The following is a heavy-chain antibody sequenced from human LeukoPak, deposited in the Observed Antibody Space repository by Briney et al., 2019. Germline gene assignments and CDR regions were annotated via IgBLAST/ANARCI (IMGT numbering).Heavy chain of an antibody. J-gene: IGHJ4*02. CDR1: GDSISSGGYY. CDR2: IHHSGSI. D-gene: IGHD1-1*01. Sequence: SQTLSLTCTVSGDSISSGGYYWNWVRQSPGKGLEWIGCIHHSGSIHYTPSLKSRVTISVDRSNNQFSLKLSSVTAADTAVYYCARGTDAWKVGYWGQGTLVTVSS. CDR3: ARGTDAWKVGY. V-gene: IGHV4-30-2*06.